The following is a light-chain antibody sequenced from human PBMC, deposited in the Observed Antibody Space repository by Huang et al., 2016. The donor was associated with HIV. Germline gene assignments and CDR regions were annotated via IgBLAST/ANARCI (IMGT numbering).Light chain of an antibody. V-gene: IGKV1-5*03. Sequence: DIQMTQSPSTLSASVGDRVTITCRASQSVSSWLAWYQQKPGKAPKVLIYKASSLESGVPSRFSGNGSGTEFTLTISSLQPDDSATYYCQQYNVYWTFGQGTKVEIK. CDR1: QSVSSW. CDR2: KAS. CDR3: QQYNVYWT. J-gene: IGKJ1*01.